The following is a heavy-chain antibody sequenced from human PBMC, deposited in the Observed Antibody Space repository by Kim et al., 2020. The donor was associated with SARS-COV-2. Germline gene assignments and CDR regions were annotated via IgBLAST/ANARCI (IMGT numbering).Heavy chain of an antibody. V-gene: IGHV3-11*01. J-gene: IGHJ4*02. CDR2: ISSSGSTI. CDR3: ATDCSSTSCYGFDY. CDR1: GFTFSDYY. Sequence: GGSLRLSCAASGFTFSDYYMSWIRQAPGKGLEWVSYISSSGSTIYYADSVKGRFTISRDNAKNSLYLQMNSLRAEDTAVYYCATDCSSTSCYGFDYWGQGTLVTVSS. D-gene: IGHD2-2*01.